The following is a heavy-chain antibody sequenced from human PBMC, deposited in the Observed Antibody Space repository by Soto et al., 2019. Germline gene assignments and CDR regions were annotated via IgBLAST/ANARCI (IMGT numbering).Heavy chain of an antibody. CDR1: GGTFSSYT. V-gene: IGHV1-69*02. Sequence: QVQLVQSGAEVKKPGSSVKVSCKASGGTFSSYTISWVRQAPGQGLEWMGRIIPILGIANYAQKFQGRVTITADKSTSTAYMELSCLKSEDTAVYYSASNFYDILAGEYYFEYCGHGTLVTVSS. J-gene: IGHJ4*01. CDR3: ASNFYDILAGEYYFEY. CDR2: IIPILGIA. D-gene: IGHD3-9*01.